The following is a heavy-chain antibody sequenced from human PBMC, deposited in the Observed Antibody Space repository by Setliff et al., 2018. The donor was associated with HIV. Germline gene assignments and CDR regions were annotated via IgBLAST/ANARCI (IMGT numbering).Heavy chain of an antibody. J-gene: IGHJ3*02. CDR3: ARLSSAAMWGGGAFDI. Sequence: ASVKVSCKASGYSFTSYTIHWVRQAPGQRLEWMGWINAGNGNTKYSQKFRGRVTFTRDTSASTAYMELSGLGFEDTAVYYCARLSSAAMWGGGAFDIWDQGTMVTVSS. V-gene: IGHV1-3*01. D-gene: IGHD2-2*01. CDR1: GYSFTSYT. CDR2: INAGNGNT.